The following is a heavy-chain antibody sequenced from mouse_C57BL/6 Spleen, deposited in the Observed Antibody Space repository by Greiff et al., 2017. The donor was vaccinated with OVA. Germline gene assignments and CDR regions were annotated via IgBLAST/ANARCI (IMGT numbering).Heavy chain of an antibody. Sequence: VQLQQPGAELVKPGASVKLSCKASGYTFTSYWMHWVKQRPGQGLEWIGMIHPNSGSTNYNEKFKSKATLTVDKSSSTAYMQLSSLTSEDSAVYYCASPPIYYDYAWFAYWGQGTLVTVSA. CDR1: GYTFTSYW. V-gene: IGHV1-64*01. CDR2: IHPNSGST. CDR3: ASPPIYYDYAWFAY. J-gene: IGHJ3*01. D-gene: IGHD2-4*01.